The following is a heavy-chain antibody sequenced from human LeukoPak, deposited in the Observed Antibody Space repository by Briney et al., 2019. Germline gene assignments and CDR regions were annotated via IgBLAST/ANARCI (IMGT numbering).Heavy chain of an antibody. Sequence: PSETLSLTCAVSGGSISSGSWWGWIRQPPGKGLEWIGEIHHSGSTNYNPSLKSRVTLSVDKFKNHLSLRLTSVTAADTAVYYCARGGDYRFDYWGQGTLVTVSS. D-gene: IGHD4-17*01. CDR3: ARGGDYRFDY. J-gene: IGHJ4*02. CDR2: IHHSGST. V-gene: IGHV4-4*02. CDR1: GGSISSGSW.